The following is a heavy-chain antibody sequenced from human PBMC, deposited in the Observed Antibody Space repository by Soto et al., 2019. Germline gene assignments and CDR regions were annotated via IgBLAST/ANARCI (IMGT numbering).Heavy chain of an antibody. Sequence: QAQLVESGGGVVQPGGSLRLSCAASGFTFSRSGMHWVRQAPGKGLEWVALIWYDGSNKYHADSVKGRFTISRDNSKNTLYLQRNSLRSEDTAGDYCAIDPGGYFLDYSGQGTLVTVSS. CDR2: IWYDGSNK. CDR3: AIDPGGYFLDY. D-gene: IGHD2-21*02. J-gene: IGHJ4*02. V-gene: IGHV3-33*01. CDR1: GFTFSRSG.